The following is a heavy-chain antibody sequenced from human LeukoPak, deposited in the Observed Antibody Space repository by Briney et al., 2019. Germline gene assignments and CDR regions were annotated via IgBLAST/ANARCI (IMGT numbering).Heavy chain of an antibody. CDR2: IYYSGST. V-gene: IGHV4-39*01. CDR3: ASLPNRALYYYMDV. J-gene: IGHJ6*03. Sequence: GSLRLSCAASGFTFGSYWMSWVRQPPGKGLEWIGSIYYSGSTYYNPSLKSRVTISVDTSKNQFSLKLSSVTAADTAVYYCASLPNRALYYYMDVWGKGTTVTVSS. D-gene: IGHD1-14*01. CDR1: GFTFGSYW.